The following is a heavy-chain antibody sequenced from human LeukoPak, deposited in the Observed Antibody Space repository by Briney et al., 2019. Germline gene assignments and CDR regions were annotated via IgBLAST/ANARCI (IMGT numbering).Heavy chain of an antibody. CDR1: GGSISSYY. V-gene: IGHV4-4*07. CDR3: ARGFSSGWLNWFDP. D-gene: IGHD6-19*01. J-gene: IGHJ5*02. Sequence: SETLSLTCTVSGGSISSYYWSWTRQPAGKGLEWIGRIYTSGSTNYNPSLKSRVTMSVDTSKNQFSLKLSSVTAADTAVYYCARGFSSGWLNWFDPWGQGTLVTVSS. CDR2: IYTSGST.